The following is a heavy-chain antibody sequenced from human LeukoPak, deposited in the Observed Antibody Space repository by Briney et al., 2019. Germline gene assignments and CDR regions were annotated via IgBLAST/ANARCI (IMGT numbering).Heavy chain of an antibody. D-gene: IGHD2-15*01. J-gene: IGHJ4*02. CDR1: RFTFSSYA. CDR3: EVVVVAATPLYFDY. V-gene: IGHV3-23*01. CDR2: ISGSGGST. Sequence: GGSLRLSCAASRFTFSSYAMSWVRQAPGKGLEWVSAISGSGGSTYYADSVKGRFTISRDNSKNTLYLQMNSLRAEDTAVYYCEVVVVAATPLYFDYWGQGTLVTVSS.